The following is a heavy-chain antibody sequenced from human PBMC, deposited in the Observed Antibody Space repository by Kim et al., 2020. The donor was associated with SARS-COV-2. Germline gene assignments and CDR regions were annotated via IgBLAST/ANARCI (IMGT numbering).Heavy chain of an antibody. Sequence: GGSLRLSCAASGFTFSSYWMHWVRQAPGKGLVWVSRINSDGSSTSYADSVKGRFTISRDNAKNTLYLQMNSLRAEDTAVYYCARAELRLDAFDIWGQGTMVTVSS. J-gene: IGHJ3*02. D-gene: IGHD1-26*01. V-gene: IGHV3-74*01. CDR2: INSDGSST. CDR3: ARAELRLDAFDI. CDR1: GFTFSSYW.